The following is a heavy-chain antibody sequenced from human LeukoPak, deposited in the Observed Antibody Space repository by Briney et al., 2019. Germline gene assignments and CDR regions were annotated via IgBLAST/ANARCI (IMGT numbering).Heavy chain of an antibody. V-gene: IGHV3-11*04. J-gene: IGHJ6*03. CDR2: ISSSGSTI. CDR1: GFTFSDYY. Sequence: SGGSLRLSCAASGFTFSDYYMSWIRQAPGKGLEWVSYISSSGSTIYYADSVKGRFTISRDNAKNSLYLQMNSLRAEDTAVYYCARSLYSSSLLGNYYYYMDVWGKGTTVTVSS. D-gene: IGHD6-6*01. CDR3: ARSLYSSSLLGNYYYYMDV.